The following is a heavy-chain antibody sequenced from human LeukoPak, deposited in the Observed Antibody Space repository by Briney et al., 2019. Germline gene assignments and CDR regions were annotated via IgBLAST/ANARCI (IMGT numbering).Heavy chain of an antibody. J-gene: IGHJ5*02. CDR2: IIPIFGTA. Sequence: SVKVSCKASGGTFSSYAISWVRQAPGQGLEWMGGIIPIFGTANYAQKFQGRVTITADESTSTAYMELSSLRSEDTAVYYCVRRGADFSPFDPWGQGTLVTVSS. CDR3: VRRGADFSPFDP. CDR1: GGTFSSYA. D-gene: IGHD3-3*01. V-gene: IGHV1-69*01.